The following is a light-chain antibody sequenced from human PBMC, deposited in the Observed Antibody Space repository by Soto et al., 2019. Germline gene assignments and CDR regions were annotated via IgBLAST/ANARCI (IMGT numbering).Light chain of an antibody. CDR1: SSNIGAGYD. CDR2: DYN. V-gene: IGLV1-40*01. CDR3: QSYDNSLSGDV. Sequence: QSVLTQPPSVSGAPGQRVTISCTGSSSNIGAGYDVHWYQQVPGTAPTLLIYDYNIRPSGVPDRFSGSKSGTSASLAITGLQAEDEADYYCQSYDNSLSGDVFGTGTKVTVL. J-gene: IGLJ1*01.